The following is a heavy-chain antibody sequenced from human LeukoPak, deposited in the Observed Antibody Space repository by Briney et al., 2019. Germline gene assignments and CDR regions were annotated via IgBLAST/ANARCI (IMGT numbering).Heavy chain of an antibody. V-gene: IGHV1-18*01. CDR2: ISAYNGNT. Sequence: EASVKVSCKASGYTFTSYGISWVRQAPGQGLEWMGWISAYNGNTNYAQKLRGRVTMTTDTSTSTGYMELRSLRSDDTAVYYCARDYGAGSYGDYWGQGTLVTVSS. CDR1: GYTFTSYG. J-gene: IGHJ4*02. CDR3: ARDYGAGSYGDY. D-gene: IGHD3-10*01.